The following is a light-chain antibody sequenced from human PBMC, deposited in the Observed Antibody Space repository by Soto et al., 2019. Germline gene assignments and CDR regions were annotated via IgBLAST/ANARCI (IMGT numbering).Light chain of an antibody. V-gene: IGKV3-15*01. CDR1: QDVMYD. J-gene: IGKJ1*01. Sequence: EIVLTQSPATLSVSPGGRATLSCRASQDVMYDLAWYQQKPGQAPRPLVYGASTRATDAPPRFRGSGSGREFSLTISSLQSEDFATYYCQQYRSWPRTFGQGSRVEIK. CDR3: QQYRSWPRT. CDR2: GAS.